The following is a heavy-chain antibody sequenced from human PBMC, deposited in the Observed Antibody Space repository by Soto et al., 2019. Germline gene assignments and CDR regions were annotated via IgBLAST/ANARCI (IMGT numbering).Heavy chain of an antibody. D-gene: IGHD1-20*01. CDR1: GVSFSSYY. CDR2: INHSGST. J-gene: IGHJ3*02. V-gene: IGHV4-34*01. Sequence: ETLCLTCSVYGVSFSSYYWSWIRQPPGKGLEWIGEINHSGSTNYNPSLKSRVTISVDTSKNQFSLKLSSVTAADTAVYYCAINDAFDIWGQGTMVTVSS. CDR3: AINDAFDI.